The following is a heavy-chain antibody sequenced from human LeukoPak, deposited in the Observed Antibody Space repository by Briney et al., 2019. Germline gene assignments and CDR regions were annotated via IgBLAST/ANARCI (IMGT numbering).Heavy chain of an antibody. CDR3: ARDRGWWELKMGEAYYFDY. CDR1: GFTFTSYW. J-gene: IGHJ4*02. Sequence: LTGGSLRLSCAASGFTFTSYWMSWVRQAPGKGLEWVANIKQDGSEKYYVDSVTGRFTISRDNAENSLYLQMISLRAEDTAVYYCARDRGWWELKMGEAYYFDYWGQGTLVTVPS. D-gene: IGHD1-26*01. CDR2: IKQDGSEK. V-gene: IGHV3-7*01.